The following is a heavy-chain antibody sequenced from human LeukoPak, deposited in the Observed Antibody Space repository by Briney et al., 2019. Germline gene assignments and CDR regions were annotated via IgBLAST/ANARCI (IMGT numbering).Heavy chain of an antibody. CDR2: IYYSGST. J-gene: IGHJ4*02. V-gene: IGHV4-39*01. CDR3: ARLVGTIAARPVDY. CDR1: GGSISSSSYY. D-gene: IGHD6-6*01. Sequence: SETLSLTCTVPGGSISSSSYYWGWIRQPPGKGLEWIGSIYYSGSTYYNPSLKSRVTISVDTSKNQFSLKLSSVTAADTAVYYCARLVGTIAARPVDYWGQGTLVTVSS.